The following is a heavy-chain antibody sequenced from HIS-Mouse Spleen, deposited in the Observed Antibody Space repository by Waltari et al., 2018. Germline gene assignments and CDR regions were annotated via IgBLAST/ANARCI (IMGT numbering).Heavy chain of an antibody. D-gene: IGHD6-13*01. Sequence: EVQLLESGGGLVQQGGCLRLSCAASGFTFSSYAMSWVRQAAGKGLEWVSAISGSGGSTYYADSVKGRFTISRDNSKNTLYLQMNSLRAEDTAVYYCAKDRRGAAAGTDAFDIWGQGTMVTVSS. V-gene: IGHV3-23*01. J-gene: IGHJ3*02. CDR1: GFTFSSYA. CDR3: AKDRRGAAAGTDAFDI. CDR2: ISGSGGST.